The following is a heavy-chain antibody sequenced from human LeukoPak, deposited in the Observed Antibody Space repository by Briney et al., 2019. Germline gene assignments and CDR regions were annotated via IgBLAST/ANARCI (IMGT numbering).Heavy chain of an antibody. CDR3: ATGSGQWLYY. CDR2: FDPEEGET. CDR1: GYTLTELS. Sequence: ASVKVSCKVSGYTLTELSMHWVRQAPGKGLEWMGGFDPEEGETIYAQKFQGRATMTEDTPTNTAYMELSSLRSEDTAVYYGATGSGQWLYYWGQGTLVTVSS. D-gene: IGHD6-19*01. J-gene: IGHJ4*02. V-gene: IGHV1-24*01.